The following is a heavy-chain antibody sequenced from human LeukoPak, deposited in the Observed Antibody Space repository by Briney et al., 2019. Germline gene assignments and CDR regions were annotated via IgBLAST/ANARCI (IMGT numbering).Heavy chain of an antibody. V-gene: IGHV3-21*01. CDR3: AGDSARVLPSSGYSDFDY. CDR2: ISLSSAYM. Sequence: GGSLRLSCAASGFTFSSYSMNWVRQAPGKGLEWVSSISLSSAYMYYADSVKGRFTISRDNAKNSLYLQMNSLRAEDTAVYYCAGDSARVLPSSGYSDFDYWGQGTLVTVSS. CDR1: GFTFSSYS. J-gene: IGHJ4*02. D-gene: IGHD3-22*01.